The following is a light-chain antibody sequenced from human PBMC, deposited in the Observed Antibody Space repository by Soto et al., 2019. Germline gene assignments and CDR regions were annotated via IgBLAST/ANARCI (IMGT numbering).Light chain of an antibody. V-gene: IGKV1-5*01. CDR3: QQYNSYSPRT. CDR1: QSISSW. J-gene: IGKJ3*01. Sequence: DIQMTQSPSTLSASVGDRVTITCRASQSISSWLAWYQQKPGKAPKLLIYDASSLESGVPPRFSGSGSGTEFTLTISSLQPDAFATYYCQQYNSYSPRTFGPGTKVDIK. CDR2: DAS.